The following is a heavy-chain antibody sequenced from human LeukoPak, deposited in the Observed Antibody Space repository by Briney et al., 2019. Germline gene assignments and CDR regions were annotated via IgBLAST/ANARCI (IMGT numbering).Heavy chain of an antibody. CDR3: ARDSCSSPSCFDY. CDR1: GFTFSNYG. V-gene: IGHV3-33*05. J-gene: IGHJ4*02. Sequence: GRSLRLSSAASGFTFSNYGMHWVRQAPGKGLEWVADIQYDGSIEYYADSVKGRFTISRDDSKNTLYLQMNSLRAEDTAVYYSARDSCSSPSCFDYWGQGTLITVSS. D-gene: IGHD2-2*01. CDR2: IQYDGSIE.